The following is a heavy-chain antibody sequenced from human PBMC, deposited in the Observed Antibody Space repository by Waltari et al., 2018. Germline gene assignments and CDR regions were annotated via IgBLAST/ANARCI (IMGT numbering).Heavy chain of an antibody. CDR2: IYYSGRT. J-gene: IGHJ6*03. V-gene: IGHV4-39*07. CDR1: GGSISSSSYY. CDR3: ARILVPAYYYYYMDV. Sequence: QLQLQESGPGLGKPSETLSLTCTVSGGSISSSSYYWGWIRQPPGKGLEWIGNIYYSGRTYYNPSLKSRVTISVDTSKNQFSLKLSSVTAADTAVYYCARILVPAYYYYYMDVWGKGTTVTISS. D-gene: IGHD2-2*01.